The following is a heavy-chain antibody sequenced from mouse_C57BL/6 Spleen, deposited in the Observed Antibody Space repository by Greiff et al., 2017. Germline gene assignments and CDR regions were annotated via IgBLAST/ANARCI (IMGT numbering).Heavy chain of an antibody. V-gene: IGHV1-64*01. Sequence: QVQLQQSGAELVKPGASVKISCKASGYAFSSYWMHWVKQRPGQGLEWIGMIHPTSGSTNYNEKFKSKATLTVDKSSSTAYMQLSSLTSGDSAVYYGARDGAYWGQGTTLTVSA. J-gene: IGHJ2*01. CDR3: ARDGAY. CDR2: IHPTSGST. CDR1: GYAFSSYW.